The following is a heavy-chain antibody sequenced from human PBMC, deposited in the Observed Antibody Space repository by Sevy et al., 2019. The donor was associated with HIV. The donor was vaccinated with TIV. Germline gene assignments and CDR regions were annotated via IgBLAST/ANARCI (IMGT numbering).Heavy chain of an antibody. J-gene: IGHJ4*02. V-gene: IGHV3-11*01. CDR3: ARVGDSSGYYPGAFDY. CDR2: ISSSGSTI. D-gene: IGHD3-22*01. Sequence: GGSLRLSCAASGFTFSDYYMSWIHQAPGKGLEWVSYISSSGSTIYYADSVKGRFTISRDNAKNSLYLQMNSLRAEDTAVYYCARVGDSSGYYPGAFDYWGQGTLVTVSS. CDR1: GFTFSDYY.